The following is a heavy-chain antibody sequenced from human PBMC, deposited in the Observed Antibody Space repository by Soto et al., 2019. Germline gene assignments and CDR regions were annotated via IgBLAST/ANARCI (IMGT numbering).Heavy chain of an antibody. CDR3: AKDSSSSYYYYGMDV. CDR2: ISYDGSNK. CDR1: GFTFSSYG. J-gene: IGHJ6*02. D-gene: IGHD6-6*01. V-gene: IGHV3-30*18. Sequence: GGSLRLSCAASGFTFSSYGMHWVRQAPGKGLEWVAVISYDGSNKYYADSVKGRFTISRDNSKNTLYLQMNSLRAEDTAVYYCAKDSSSSYYYYGMDVWGQGTTVTVSS.